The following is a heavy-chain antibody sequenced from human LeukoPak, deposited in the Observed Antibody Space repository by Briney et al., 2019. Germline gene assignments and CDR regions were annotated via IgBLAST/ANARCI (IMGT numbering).Heavy chain of an antibody. CDR2: INPNSGGT. CDR1: GYTFTGYY. D-gene: IGHD1-26*01. V-gene: IGHV1-2*02. CDR3: ARDPGSYFYYYYGMDV. Sequence: GASVKVSCKASGYTFTGYYMHWMRQAPGQGLEWMGWINPNSGGTNYAQKFQGRVTMTRDTSISTAYMELSRLRSDDTAVYYCARDPGSYFYYYYGMDVWGQGTTVTVSS. J-gene: IGHJ6*02.